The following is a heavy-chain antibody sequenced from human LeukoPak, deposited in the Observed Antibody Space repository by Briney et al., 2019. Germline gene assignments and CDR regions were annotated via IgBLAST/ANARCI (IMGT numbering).Heavy chain of an antibody. J-gene: IGHJ3*02. D-gene: IGHD3-22*01. CDR3: ARESPMIGNNAFDI. CDR1: GFTFSSYA. CDR2: ISYDGSNK. V-gene: IGHV3-30*04. Sequence: PGGSLRLSCAASGFTFSSYAMHWIRQVPGKGLEWVAVISYDGSNKYYADSVKGRFTISRDNSKNTLYLQMNSLRAEDTAVYYCARESPMIGNNAFDIWGQGTMVTVSS.